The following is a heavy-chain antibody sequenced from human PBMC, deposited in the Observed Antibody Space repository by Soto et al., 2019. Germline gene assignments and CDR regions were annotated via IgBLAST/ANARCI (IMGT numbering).Heavy chain of an antibody. D-gene: IGHD2-15*01. J-gene: IGHJ6*02. V-gene: IGHV4-4*02. Sequence: PSETLSLTCAVSGGSISSSNWWSWVRQPPGKGLEWIGEIYHSGSTNYNPSLKSRVTISVGKSKNQFSLKLSSVTAADTAVYYCARIGVVVAATDYYYYYGMDFSGQGTTVTVSS. CDR1: GGSISSSNW. CDR2: IYHSGST. CDR3: ARIGVVVAATDYYYYYGMDF.